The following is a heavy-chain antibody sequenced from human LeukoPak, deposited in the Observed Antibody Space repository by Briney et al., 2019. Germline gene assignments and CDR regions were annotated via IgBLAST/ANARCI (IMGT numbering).Heavy chain of an antibody. Sequence: RGSLRLSCAASGFTFSSYAMTWVRQAPGKGLEWVSMISGSGGNTYYADSVKGRLTISRDNSKNTLFLQMNNLRAEDTAVYFCAKGATYCSGTSCGRFDYWGQGTLVTVSS. V-gene: IGHV3-23*01. CDR1: GFTFSSYA. CDR3: AKGATYCSGTSCGRFDY. D-gene: IGHD2-2*01. CDR2: ISGSGGNT. J-gene: IGHJ4*02.